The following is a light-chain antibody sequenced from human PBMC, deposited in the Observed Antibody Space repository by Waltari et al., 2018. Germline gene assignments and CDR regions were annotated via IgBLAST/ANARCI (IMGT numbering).Light chain of an antibody. CDR3: QQYKSYSYT. CDR2: KAS. J-gene: IGKJ2*01. CDR1: QSVSDW. V-gene: IGKV1-5*03. Sequence: DIQMTQSPSTLSASVGDRVTFTCRASQSVSDWLAWYQQRPGKAPKLLIYKASILERGDPSRFSGSGSGTEFTLTISSLQTDDFATYYCQQYKSYSYTFGQGTKLEIK.